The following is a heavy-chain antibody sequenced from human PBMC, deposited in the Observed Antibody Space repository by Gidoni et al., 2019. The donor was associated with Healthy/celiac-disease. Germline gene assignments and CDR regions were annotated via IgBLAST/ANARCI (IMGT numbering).Heavy chain of an antibody. Sequence: QVQLQQWGAGLLKPSETLSLTCAVYGGSFSGYYWSWIRQPPGKGLEWIGEINHSGSTNYNPSLKSRVTISVDTSKNQFSLKLSSVTAADTAVYYCARVVGCWSGYYLLPNWFDPWGQGTLVTVSS. J-gene: IGHJ5*02. CDR3: ARVVGCWSGYYLLPNWFDP. CDR2: INHSGST. D-gene: IGHD3-3*01. CDR1: GGSFSGYY. V-gene: IGHV4-34*01.